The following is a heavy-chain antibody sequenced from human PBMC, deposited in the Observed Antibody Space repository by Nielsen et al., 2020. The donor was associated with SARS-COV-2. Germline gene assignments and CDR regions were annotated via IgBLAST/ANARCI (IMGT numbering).Heavy chain of an antibody. CDR2: ISYDGSNK. V-gene: IGHV3-30*19. D-gene: IGHD2-2*01. Sequence: GESLKISCAASGFTFSSYGMHWVRQAPGKGLEWVAVISYDGSNKYYADSVKGRFTISRDNSKNTLYLQMNSLRAEDTAVYYCARGSSTIYYGMDVWGQGTTVTVSS. J-gene: IGHJ6*02. CDR3: ARGSSTIYYGMDV. CDR1: GFTFSSYG.